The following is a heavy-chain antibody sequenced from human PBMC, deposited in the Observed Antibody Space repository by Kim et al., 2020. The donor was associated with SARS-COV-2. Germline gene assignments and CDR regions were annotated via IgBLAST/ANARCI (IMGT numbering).Heavy chain of an antibody. D-gene: IGHD2-2*01. CDR3: AKTVATAYYYGMNV. J-gene: IGHJ6*02. Sequence: ADSVTGRFTNSRDNSRNTLYLQMNSLRAEDTAVYYCAKTVATAYYYGMNVWGQGTTVTVSS. V-gene: IGHV3-23*01.